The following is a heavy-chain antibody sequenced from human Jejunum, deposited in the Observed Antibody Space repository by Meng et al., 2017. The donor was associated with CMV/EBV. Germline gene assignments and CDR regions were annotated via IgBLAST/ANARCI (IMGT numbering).Heavy chain of an antibody. CDR3: ARGGGGFDC. CDR2: INNDGSTK. D-gene: IGHD3-16*01. Sequence: LFSVPVQFTFSHVCMPWVRHSPGTGLVLVPHINNDGSTKTYAYSVQGRFTISTYNAKNTLYLQMNRLRVEDPAVYYCARGGGGFDCWGQGTLVTVSS. CDR1: QFTFSHVC. V-gene: IGHV3-74*03. J-gene: IGHJ4*02.